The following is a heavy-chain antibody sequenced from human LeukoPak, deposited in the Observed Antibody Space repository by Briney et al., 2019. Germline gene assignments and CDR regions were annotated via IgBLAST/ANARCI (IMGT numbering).Heavy chain of an antibody. CDR3: ARLGDSGYDYWRFDS. V-gene: IGHV4-34*01. Sequence: SETLSLTCAVYSGSFSGFYCSWIRQPPGKGLEWIGEIDDGGSSKHNPSLKSRVTISVDPSKNQFSLKLTSVTAAETAVYYCARLGDSGYDYWRFDSWGQGTPVIVSS. CDR2: IDDGGSS. CDR1: SGSFSGFY. J-gene: IGHJ4*02. D-gene: IGHD5-12*01.